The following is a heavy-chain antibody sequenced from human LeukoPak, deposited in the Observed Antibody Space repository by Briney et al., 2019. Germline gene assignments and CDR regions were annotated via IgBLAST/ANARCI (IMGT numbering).Heavy chain of an antibody. CDR1: GGTFSSYT. D-gene: IGHD4-17*01. J-gene: IGHJ4*02. Sequence: ASVKVSCKASGGTFSSYTISWVRQAPGQGLEWMGRIIPILGIANYAQKFQGRVTITADKSTSTAYIELSSLRSEDTTVYYCARLSTVTTPGGVDYWGQGTLVTVSS. V-gene: IGHV1-69*02. CDR2: IIPILGIA. CDR3: ARLSTVTTPGGVDY.